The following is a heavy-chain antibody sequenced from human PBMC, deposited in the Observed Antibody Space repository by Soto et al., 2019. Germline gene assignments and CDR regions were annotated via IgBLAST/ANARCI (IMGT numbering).Heavy chain of an antibody. CDR2: IYTSGST. Sequence: SETLSLTCTVSGGSISSYYWGWIRQPAGKGMEWIGRIYTSGSTNYNPSLKSRVTMSVDTSKNQFYLKLSSVTAADTAVYYWARAYSSNSFYDGFGYWGQGTLVTLSS. CDR3: ARAYSSNSFYDGFGY. J-gene: IGHJ4*02. D-gene: IGHD2-2*01. V-gene: IGHV4-4*07. CDR1: GGSISSYY.